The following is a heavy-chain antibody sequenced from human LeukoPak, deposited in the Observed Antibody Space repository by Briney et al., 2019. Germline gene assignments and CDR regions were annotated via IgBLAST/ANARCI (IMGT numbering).Heavy chain of an antibody. V-gene: IGHV3-21*01. CDR2: ISSTGSYK. D-gene: IGHD4-17*01. CDR1: GFTFSSYS. J-gene: IGHJ6*02. CDR3: ARDGYGAVEDYYYYYGMDV. Sequence: GGSLRLSCAASGFTFSSYSMTWVRQAPGKGLEWVSSISSTGSYKYYADSVKGRFTISRDNAKNSLYLQMNSLRAEDTAVYYCARDGYGAVEDYYYYYGMDVWGQGTTVTVSS.